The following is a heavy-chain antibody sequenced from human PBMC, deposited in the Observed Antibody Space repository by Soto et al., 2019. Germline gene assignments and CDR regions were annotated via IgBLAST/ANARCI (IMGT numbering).Heavy chain of an antibody. CDR1: GFTFSSYG. Sequence: PGGSLRLSCAASGFTFSSYGMHWVRQAPGKGLEWVAVISYDGSNKYYADSVKGRFTISRDNSKNTLYLQMNSLRAEDTAVYYCAKDERWLQSGGAFDIWGQGTMVTVSS. V-gene: IGHV3-30*18. CDR2: ISYDGSNK. CDR3: AKDERWLQSGGAFDI. J-gene: IGHJ3*02. D-gene: IGHD5-12*01.